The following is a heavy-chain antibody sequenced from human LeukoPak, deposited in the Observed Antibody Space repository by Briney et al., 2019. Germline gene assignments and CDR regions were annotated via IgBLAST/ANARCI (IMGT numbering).Heavy chain of an antibody. CDR3: AKPGLLWFGEAYFDY. J-gene: IGHJ4*02. D-gene: IGHD3-10*01. Sequence: GGSLRLSCAASGFTFSNYWMSWLRQAPGKGLEWVSAISGSGGSTYYADSVKGRFTISRDNSKNTLYLQMNSLRAEDTAVYYCAKPGLLWFGEAYFDYWGQGTLVTVSS. CDR2: ISGSGGST. V-gene: IGHV3-23*01. CDR1: GFTFSNYW.